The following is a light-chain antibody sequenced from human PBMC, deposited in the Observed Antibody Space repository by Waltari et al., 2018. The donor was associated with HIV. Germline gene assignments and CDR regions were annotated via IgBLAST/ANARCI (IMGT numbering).Light chain of an antibody. CDR3: QQYDNLPLT. Sequence: QMTQSPSSLSASVGARVTITCQASQDIRYYLNWYQQKPGKAPKLLIYDASNLETGVPSRFSGSGSGTDFTFTISSLQPEDIATYYCQQYDNLPLTFGGGTTVELK. J-gene: IGKJ4*01. CDR2: DAS. V-gene: IGKV1-33*01. CDR1: QDIRYY.